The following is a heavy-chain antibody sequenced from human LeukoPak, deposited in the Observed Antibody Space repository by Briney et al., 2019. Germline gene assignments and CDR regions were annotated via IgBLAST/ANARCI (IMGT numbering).Heavy chain of an antibody. CDR1: GGSISSSSYY. CDR3: ARAPGGLWEAWGYYFDY. V-gene: IGHV4-39*07. CDR2: IYYSGST. D-gene: IGHD1-26*01. Sequence: PSETLSLTCTVFGGSISSSSYYWGWIRQPPGKGLEWIGSIYYSGSTYYNPSLKSRVTISVDTSKNQFSLKLSSVTAADTAVYYCARAPGGLWEAWGYYFDYWGQGTLVTVSS. J-gene: IGHJ4*02.